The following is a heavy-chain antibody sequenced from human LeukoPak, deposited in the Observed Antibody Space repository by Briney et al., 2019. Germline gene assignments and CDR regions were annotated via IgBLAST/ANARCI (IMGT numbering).Heavy chain of an antibody. D-gene: IGHD3-10*01. Sequence: GESLKISCKGSGYSFTSYWIGWVRQMPGKGLEWMGIIYPGDSDTRYSPSFQGQVTISADKSISTAYLQWSSLKASDTATYYCARLEAITTVRGVIIANNAFDIWGQGTMVTVSS. V-gene: IGHV5-51*01. CDR1: GYSFTSYW. CDR2: IYPGDSDT. CDR3: ARLEAITTVRGVIIANNAFDI. J-gene: IGHJ3*02.